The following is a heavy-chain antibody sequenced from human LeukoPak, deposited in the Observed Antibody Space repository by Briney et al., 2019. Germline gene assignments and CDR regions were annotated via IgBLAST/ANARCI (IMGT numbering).Heavy chain of an antibody. V-gene: IGHV3-11*04. CDR1: GFTFSDHY. CDR3: ARLDYVGYFDY. D-gene: IGHD3-16*01. CDR2: ISSSGSTI. Sequence: KPGGSLRLSCAASGFTFSDHYMDWVRQAPGKGLEWVSYISSSGSTIYYADSVKGRFTISRDNAKNSLYLQMNSLRAEDTAVYYCARLDYVGYFDYWGQGTLVTVSS. J-gene: IGHJ4*02.